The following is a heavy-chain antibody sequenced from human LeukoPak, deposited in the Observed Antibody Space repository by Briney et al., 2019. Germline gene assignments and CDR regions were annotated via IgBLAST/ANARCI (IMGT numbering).Heavy chain of an antibody. D-gene: IGHD3-10*01. Sequence: GESLNISCKGSGYRFTSYLIGLVRQMPGKGLEWRGIIYPGDADTRYNPSLRGHATISADNSITTAYQHWISLHDADDPIFHCGRMGWLGESVSAFDIGSQGTMPTVPS. CDR2: IYPGDADT. CDR1: GYRFTSYL. CDR3: GRMGWLGESVSAFDI. J-gene: IGHJ3*02. V-gene: IGHV5-51*01.